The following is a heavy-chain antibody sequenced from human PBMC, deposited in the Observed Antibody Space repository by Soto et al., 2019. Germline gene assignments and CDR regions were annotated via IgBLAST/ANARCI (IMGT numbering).Heavy chain of an antibody. CDR2: IYWDDDK. CDR1: GFSLRTGGVG. J-gene: IGHJ5*02. Sequence: QITLKESGPTLVKPTQTLTLTCTFSGFSLRTGGVGVGWIRQPPGKALEWLALIYWDDDKRYSPSLKSRLTITKVTSKNQVVLTLTNMDPVDTATYYCAHRENCSGRSCYSDLFDPWGPGTLVTVSS. CDR3: AHRENCSGRSCYSDLFDP. V-gene: IGHV2-5*02. D-gene: IGHD2-15*01.